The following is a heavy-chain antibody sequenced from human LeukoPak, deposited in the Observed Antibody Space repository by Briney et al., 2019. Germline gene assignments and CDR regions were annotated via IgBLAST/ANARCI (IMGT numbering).Heavy chain of an antibody. Sequence: ASVKVSCKASGYTFTSYGISWVRQAPGQGLEWMGWNSAYNGNTNYAQKLQGRVTMTTDTSTSTAYMELRSLRSDDTAVYYCARDLGLYYGSGTHPLGYWGQGTLVTVSS. CDR2: NSAYNGNT. J-gene: IGHJ4*02. CDR3: ARDLGLYYGSGTHPLGY. CDR1: GYTFTSYG. D-gene: IGHD3-10*01. V-gene: IGHV1-18*01.